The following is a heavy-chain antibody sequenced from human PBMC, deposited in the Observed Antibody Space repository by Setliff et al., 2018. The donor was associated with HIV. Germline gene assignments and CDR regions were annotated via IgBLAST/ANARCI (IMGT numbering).Heavy chain of an antibody. CDR2: INAGNGNT. V-gene: IGHV1-3*01. D-gene: IGHD6-13*01. J-gene: IGHJ4*02. Sequence: ASVKVSCKASGYTFTSYAMHWVRQAPGQRLEWMGWINAGNGNTKYSQKFRGRVTITRDTSASTAYMELSSLRSEDTAVYYCARDFLFTEAAAGETFDYWGQGTLVTVSS. CDR1: GYTFTSYA. CDR3: ARDFLFTEAAAGETFDY.